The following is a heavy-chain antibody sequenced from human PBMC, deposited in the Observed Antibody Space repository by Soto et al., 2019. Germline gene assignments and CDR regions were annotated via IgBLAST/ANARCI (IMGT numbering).Heavy chain of an antibody. J-gene: IGHJ5*02. V-gene: IGHV4-31*03. CDR2: IYYSGST. Sequence: QVQLQESGPGLVKPSQTLSLTCTVSGGSISSGGYYWSWIRQHPGKGLEWIGYIYYSGSTYYNPSLKSRVTISVDTSKNQFSLKLSSVTAADTAVYYCARAPIVVVVAATRHNWFDPWGQGTLVTVSS. D-gene: IGHD2-15*01. CDR3: ARAPIVVVVAATRHNWFDP. CDR1: GGSISSGGYY.